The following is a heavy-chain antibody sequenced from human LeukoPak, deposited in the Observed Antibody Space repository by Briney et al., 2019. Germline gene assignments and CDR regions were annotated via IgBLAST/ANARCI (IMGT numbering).Heavy chain of an antibody. D-gene: IGHD5-12*01. CDR1: GFTFSDYY. CDR3: ARVAGSGYDPYYLDY. CDR2: ISSSSSYT. J-gene: IGHJ4*02. V-gene: IGHV3-11*05. Sequence: GGSLRLSCAASGFTFSDYYMSWIRQAPGKGLERVSYISSSSSYTDYADPVKGRFTISRDNAKNSLYLQMNSLRAEDTATYYCARVAGSGYDPYYLDYWGQGTLVTVSS.